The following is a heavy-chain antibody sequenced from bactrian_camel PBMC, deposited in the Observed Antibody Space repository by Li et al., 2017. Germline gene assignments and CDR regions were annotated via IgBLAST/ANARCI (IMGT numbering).Heavy chain of an antibody. CDR1: GLAFSTHC. D-gene: IGHD5*01. CDR2: IYTGGVSA. V-gene: IGHV3S1*01. CDR3: ANNEGSWVPHNY. J-gene: IGHJ4*01. Sequence: HVQLVESGGRSVQPGGSLRLSCADSGLAFSTHCMGWFRQVPGKVREVVASIYTGGVSADVADSVKGRFTISQDNVKNTVYLQMNSLKSEDTAMYYCANNEGSWVPHNYWGQGTQVTVS.